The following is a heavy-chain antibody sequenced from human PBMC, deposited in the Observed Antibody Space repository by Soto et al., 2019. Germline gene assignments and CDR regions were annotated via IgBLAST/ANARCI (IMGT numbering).Heavy chain of an antibody. D-gene: IGHD1-26*01. Sequence: EVQLVESGGGLVQLGGSRRLSCAASGFTFSSFWMTWVRQAPGKGLEWVANIKHDGSEKYYVESVKGRFTISRDNARNSLFLEMKSLRSEDTAVYSCMRDPSGSYLEGFDYWGQGTLVIVSS. CDR1: GFTFSSFW. V-gene: IGHV3-7*01. J-gene: IGHJ4*02. CDR2: IKHDGSEK. CDR3: MRDPSGSYLEGFDY.